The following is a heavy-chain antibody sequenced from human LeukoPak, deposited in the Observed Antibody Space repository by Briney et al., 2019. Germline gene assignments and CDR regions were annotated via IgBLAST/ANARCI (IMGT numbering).Heavy chain of an antibody. Sequence: SVKVSCKASGGTFSSYAISWVRQAPGQGLEWMGRIIPILGIANYAQKFQGRVTMTRDTSTSTVYMELSSLRSEDTAVYYCAREMIGDDYGDYPHAFDIWGQGTMVTVSS. D-gene: IGHD4-17*01. CDR1: GGTFSSYA. J-gene: IGHJ3*02. CDR2: IIPILGIA. V-gene: IGHV1-69*04. CDR3: AREMIGDDYGDYPHAFDI.